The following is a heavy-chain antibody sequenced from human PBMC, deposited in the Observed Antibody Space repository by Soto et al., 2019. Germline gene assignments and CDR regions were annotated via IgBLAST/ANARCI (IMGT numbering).Heavy chain of an antibody. D-gene: IGHD6-13*01. Sequence: GASVKVSCKVSGYTLTALAMHWVRQAPGKGLEWMGGFDPEDGETIYAQKFQGRVTMTEDTSTDTAYMELSSLRSEDTAVYYCATVSYSSSWYPYFDYWGQGTLVTVSS. CDR2: FDPEDGET. CDR1: GYTLTALA. J-gene: IGHJ4*02. CDR3: ATVSYSSSWYPYFDY. V-gene: IGHV1-24*01.